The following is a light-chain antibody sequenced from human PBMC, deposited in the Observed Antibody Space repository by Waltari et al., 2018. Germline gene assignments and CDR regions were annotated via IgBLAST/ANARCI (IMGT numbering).Light chain of an antibody. Sequence: EIVLTQSPGTLSLSPGERATLSCRASQSVSSSYLAWYQQKPGQAPRLLIYGASSRATGIPDRFSGSGSGTDFTLTISRLEPEDFAVYYCQWYTFGQGTKLEIK. CDR1: QSVSSSY. CDR2: GAS. CDR3: QWYT. J-gene: IGKJ2*01. V-gene: IGKV3-20*01.